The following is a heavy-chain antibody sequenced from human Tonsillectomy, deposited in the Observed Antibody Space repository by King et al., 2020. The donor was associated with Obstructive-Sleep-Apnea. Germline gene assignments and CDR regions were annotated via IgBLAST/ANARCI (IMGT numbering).Heavy chain of an antibody. CDR1: GFTFTSSP. Sequence: QLVQSGPEVKKPGTSVKVSCKASGFTFTSSPMQWVRQARGQRLEWIGCIVVGSGNTNYAQKFQERVTITRDMSTSTAYMELSSLRSEDTAVYYCAADPALYGMDVWGQGTTVTVSS. CDR3: AADPALYGMDV. J-gene: IGHJ6*02. V-gene: IGHV1-58*02. CDR2: IVVGSGNT.